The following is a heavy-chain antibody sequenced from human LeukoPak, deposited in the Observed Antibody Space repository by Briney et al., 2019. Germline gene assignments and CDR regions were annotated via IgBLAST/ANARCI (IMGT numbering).Heavy chain of an antibody. Sequence: GGSLRLSCAVSGFSFSSYWMHWVRQAPGKGLVWVSRINSNGRSTSYADSVKGRFTISRDNAKNTLYLEMNNLRAEDTAVYYCTRDVWGDRDNYFDCWGQGTLVTVSS. CDR3: TRDVWGDRDNYFDC. CDR2: INSNGRST. CDR1: GFSFSSYW. J-gene: IGHJ4*02. V-gene: IGHV3-74*01. D-gene: IGHD2-8*01.